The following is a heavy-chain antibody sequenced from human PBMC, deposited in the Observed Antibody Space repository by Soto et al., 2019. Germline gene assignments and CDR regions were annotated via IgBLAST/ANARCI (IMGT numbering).Heavy chain of an antibody. V-gene: IGHV1-8*01. J-gene: IGHJ3*02. D-gene: IGHD1-20*01. CDR3: ARDRPGIKTYEAFDI. CDR2: MSPNTGTI. Sequence: ASVKVSCKXSGYTFTSYDINWVRQATGQGPEWMGWMSPNTGTIVYAQKFQGRVTMTRNTSTSTAYMTLSSLRSEDTAVYYCARDRPGIKTYEAFDIWGQGTTVTVSS. CDR1: GYTFTSYD.